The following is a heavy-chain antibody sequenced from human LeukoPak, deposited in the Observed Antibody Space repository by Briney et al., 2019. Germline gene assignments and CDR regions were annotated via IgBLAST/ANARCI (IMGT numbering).Heavy chain of an antibody. Sequence: PGGSLRLSCAASGFTFSTYAMSWVRQAPGKGLEWVANIKQDGSEKYYVDSVKGRFTISRDNAKNSLYLQMNSLRAEDTAVYYCARYGSGSYYYYYYGMDVWGQGTTVTVSS. V-gene: IGHV3-7*01. J-gene: IGHJ6*02. CDR2: IKQDGSEK. CDR1: GFTFSTYA. D-gene: IGHD3-10*01. CDR3: ARYGSGSYYYYYYGMDV.